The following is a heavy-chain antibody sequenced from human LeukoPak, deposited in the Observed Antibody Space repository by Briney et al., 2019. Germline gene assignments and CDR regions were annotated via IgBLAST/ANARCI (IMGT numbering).Heavy chain of an antibody. Sequence: PGGSLRLSCAASGVTFSNAWMSWVRQAPGKGLEWVGRIKSKTDGGTTDYAAPVKGRFTISRDDSKNTLYLQMNSLKTEDTAVYYCTTDFWSGYAYYYYMDVWGKGTTVTVSS. D-gene: IGHD3-3*01. CDR2: IKSKTDGGTT. V-gene: IGHV3-15*01. J-gene: IGHJ6*03. CDR3: TTDFWSGYAYYYYMDV. CDR1: GVTFSNAW.